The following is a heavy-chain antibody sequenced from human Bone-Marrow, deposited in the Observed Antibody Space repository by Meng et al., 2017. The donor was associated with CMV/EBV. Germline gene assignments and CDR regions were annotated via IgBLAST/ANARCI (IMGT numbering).Heavy chain of an antibody. J-gene: IGHJ4*02. CDR3: AREGQYQLPWGI. CDR2: ISYDGSNK. Sequence: SCAASGFTFSSYAMHWVRQAPGKGLEWVAVISYDGSNKYYADSVKGRFTISRDNSKNTLYLQMNSLRAEDTAVYYCAREGQYQLPWGIWGQGTLVTVSS. V-gene: IGHV3-30*14. D-gene: IGHD2-2*01. CDR1: GFTFSSYA.